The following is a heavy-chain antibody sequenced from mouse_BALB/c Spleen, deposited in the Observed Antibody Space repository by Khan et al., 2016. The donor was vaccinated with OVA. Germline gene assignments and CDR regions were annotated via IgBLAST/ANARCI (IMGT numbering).Heavy chain of an antibody. CDR3: ARYYAYHYYDIDY. D-gene: IGHD2-2*01. V-gene: IGHV3-2*02. Sequence: VKLLESGPGLVKPSHSLSLTCTVTGYSITRDYAWNWIRQFPGNKLELLGYISYSGSTSYNPSLKSRISITRDTSKNQFFLLFNSGTTEDTATYYCARYYAYHYYDIDYWGRGTTVTVSS. CDR1: GYSITRDYA. CDR2: ISYSGST. J-gene: IGHJ4*01.